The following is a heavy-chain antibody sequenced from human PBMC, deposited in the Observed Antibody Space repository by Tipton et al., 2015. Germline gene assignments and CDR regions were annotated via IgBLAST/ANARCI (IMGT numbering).Heavy chain of an antibody. D-gene: IGHD6-13*01. J-gene: IGHJ6*02. CDR2: VIPMYGSV. Sequence: QSGAEVKKPGSSVKVSCKASGGSFNSYTISWVRQAPGQGLEWMGGVIPMYGSVNYAQKFQVRVTITADASTAYMELSSLRSEDTAVYYCARDSHYSKRPMGMDVWGQGTTVTVSS. CDR3: ARDSHYSKRPMGMDV. V-gene: IGHV1-69*01. CDR1: GGSFNSYT.